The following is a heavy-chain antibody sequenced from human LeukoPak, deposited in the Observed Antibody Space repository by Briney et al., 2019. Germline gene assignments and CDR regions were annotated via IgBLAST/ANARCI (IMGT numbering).Heavy chain of an antibody. CDR1: GFTFSSYA. CDR3: AKSPRGYPFDY. D-gene: IGHD3-10*01. J-gene: IGHJ4*02. CDR2: ISGSGGST. V-gene: IGHV3-23*01. Sequence: GGSLRLSCAASGFTFSSYAVSWVRQAPGKGLEWVSAISGSGGSTYYADSVKGRLTISRDNSKNTLYLQMNSLRAEDTAVYYCAKSPRGYPFDYWGQGTLVTVSS.